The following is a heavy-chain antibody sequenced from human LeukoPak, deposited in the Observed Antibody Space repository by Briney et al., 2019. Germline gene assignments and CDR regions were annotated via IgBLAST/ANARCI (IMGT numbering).Heavy chain of an antibody. Sequence: PGGSLRLSCAASGFTFSNYNMNWVRQAPGKGLEWVSYISSRGSYTYYADSVKGRFTISRDNAKNSLYLQMNSLRAEDTAVYYCARIDAFDIWGQGTVVTVSS. CDR1: GFTFSNYN. CDR3: ARIDAFDI. CDR2: ISSRGSYT. V-gene: IGHV3-21*06. J-gene: IGHJ3*02.